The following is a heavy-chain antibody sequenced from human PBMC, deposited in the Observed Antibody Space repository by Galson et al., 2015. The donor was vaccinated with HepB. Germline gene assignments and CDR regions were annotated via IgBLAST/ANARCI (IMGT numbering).Heavy chain of an antibody. CDR1: GFSLSNHG. CDR2: IWFDGNPT. D-gene: IGHD3-22*01. CDR3: ARDYYYDSSGAIDC. Sequence: SLRLSCAASGFSLSNHGMHWVRQAPGKGLEWLAVIWFDGNPTYYADSVKGRFTISRDNSKNLLYLQMNSLRADDTAVYWCARDYYYDSSGAIDCWGQGTLVTVSS. J-gene: IGHJ4*02. V-gene: IGHV3-33*08.